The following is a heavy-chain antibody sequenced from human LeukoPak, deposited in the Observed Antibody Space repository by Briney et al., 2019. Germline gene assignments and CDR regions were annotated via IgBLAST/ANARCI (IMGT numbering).Heavy chain of an antibody. J-gene: IGHJ5*02. CDR2: LIPFFGTP. D-gene: IGHD3-3*01. Sequence: SVKVSCKASGGTFSSYAISWVRQAPGQGLEWMGRLIPFFGTPNYAQKFQGRVTITADESTSTAYMELSSLRSEDTAVYYCARGPGYDFWSGSTGLFDPWGQGTLVTVSS. CDR1: GGTFSSYA. V-gene: IGHV1-69*13. CDR3: ARGPGYDFWSGSTGLFDP.